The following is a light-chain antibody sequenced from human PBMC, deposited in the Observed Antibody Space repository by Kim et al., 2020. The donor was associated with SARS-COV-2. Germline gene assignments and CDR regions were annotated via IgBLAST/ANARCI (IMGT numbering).Light chain of an antibody. CDR1: QSVSSN. CDR3: QQYNNWWT. Sequence: SVSPGEIATLSGRASQSVSSNLAWYQQKPGQAPRLLIYGASTRATGIPARFSGSGSGTEFTLTISSLQSEDFAVYYCQQYNNWWTFGQGTKVDIK. J-gene: IGKJ1*01. V-gene: IGKV3-15*01. CDR2: GAS.